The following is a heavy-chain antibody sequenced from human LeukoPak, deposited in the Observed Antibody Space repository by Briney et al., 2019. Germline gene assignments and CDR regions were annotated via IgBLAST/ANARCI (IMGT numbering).Heavy chain of an antibody. J-gene: IGHJ5*02. D-gene: IGHD3-22*01. CDR1: GYTFTSYA. CDR3: ARGEPKYYYDGLEATGWFDP. V-gene: IGHV1-69*13. CDR2: IIPIFGTA. Sequence: GASVKVSCKASGYTFTSYAISWVRQAPGQGLEWMGGIIPIFGTANYAQKFQGRVTITADESTSTAYMELSSLRSEDTAVYYCARGEPKYYYDGLEATGWFDPWGQGTLVTVAS.